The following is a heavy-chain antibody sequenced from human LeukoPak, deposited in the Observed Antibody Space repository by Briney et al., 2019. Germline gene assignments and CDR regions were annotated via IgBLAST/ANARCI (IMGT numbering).Heavy chain of an antibody. V-gene: IGHV1-69*06. D-gene: IGHD2-2*02. Sequence: GASVKVSCKASGGTFSSYAISWVRQAPGQGLEWMGGIIPIFGTANYAQKFQGRVTITADKSTSTAYMELSSLRSEDTAVYYCATPAAIPGSNFPSYYYYYMDVWGKGTTVTISS. CDR2: IIPIFGTA. CDR1: GGTFSSYA. J-gene: IGHJ6*03. CDR3: ATPAAIPGSNFPSYYYYYMDV.